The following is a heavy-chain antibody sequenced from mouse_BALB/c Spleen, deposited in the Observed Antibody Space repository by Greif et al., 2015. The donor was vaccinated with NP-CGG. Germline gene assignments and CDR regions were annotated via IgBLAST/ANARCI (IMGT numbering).Heavy chain of an antibody. CDR1: GYTFTSYW. Sequence: VQLQQPGAELAKPGASVKMSCKASGYTFTSYWMHWVKQRPGQGLEWIGYINPSTGYTEYNQKFKDKATLTADKSSSTAYMQLSSLTSEDSAVYYCARDYDYWYFDVWGAGTTVTVSS. J-gene: IGHJ1*01. CDR2: INPSTGYT. CDR3: ARDYDYWYFDV. D-gene: IGHD2-4*01. V-gene: IGHV1-7*01.